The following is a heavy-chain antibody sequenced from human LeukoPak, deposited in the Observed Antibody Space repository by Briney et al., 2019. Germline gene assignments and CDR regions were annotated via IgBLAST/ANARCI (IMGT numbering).Heavy chain of an antibody. CDR2: IKSKTDGGTT. CDR3: TTDLGHDYGDYDY. Sequence: GGSLRLSCAASGFTFSNAWMSWVRQAPGKGLEWVGRIKSKTDGGTTEYAAPVKGGFTISRDDSKNTLYLQMNSLKTEDTAVYYCTTDLGHDYGDYDYWGQGTLVTVSS. J-gene: IGHJ4*02. D-gene: IGHD4-17*01. V-gene: IGHV3-15*01. CDR1: GFTFSNAW.